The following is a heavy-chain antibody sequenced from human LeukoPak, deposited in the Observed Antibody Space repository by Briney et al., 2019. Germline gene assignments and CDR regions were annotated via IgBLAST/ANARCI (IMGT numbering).Heavy chain of an antibody. CDR3: VMYSRADY. D-gene: IGHD6-13*01. J-gene: IGHJ4*02. Sequence: GGSLRLSCAASGFTFSSYVMHWVRQAPGKGLEWVAIISYDGSNEYYADSVKGRFTISRDNAKNSLYLQMNSLRAEDTAVYYCVMYSRADYWGQGTLVTVSS. CDR1: GFTFSSYV. V-gene: IGHV3-30*04. CDR2: ISYDGSNE.